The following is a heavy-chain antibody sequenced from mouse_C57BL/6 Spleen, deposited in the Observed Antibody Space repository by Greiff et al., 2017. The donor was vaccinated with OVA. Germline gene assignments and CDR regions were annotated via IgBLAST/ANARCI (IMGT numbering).Heavy chain of an antibody. J-gene: IGHJ3*01. CDR3: ASGGSEAY. V-gene: IGHV1-50*01. Sequence: QVQLQQPGAELVKPGASVKLSCKASGYTFTSYWMQWVKQRPGQGLEWIGEIDPSDSYTNYNQKFKGKATLTVDTSSSTAYMQLSSLTSEDAAVYYCASGGSEAYWGQGTLVTVSA. CDR1: GYTFTSYW. CDR2: IDPSDSYT.